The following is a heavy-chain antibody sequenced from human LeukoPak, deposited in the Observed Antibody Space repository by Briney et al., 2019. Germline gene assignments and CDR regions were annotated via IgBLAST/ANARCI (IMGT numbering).Heavy chain of an antibody. Sequence: SETLSLTCIVSGGSISSGGYSWSWIRQPPGKGLEWIGYIYHSGSTYYNPSLKSRVTISVDRSKNQFSLKLSSVTAADTAVYYCARGDFIFDYWGQGTLVTVSS. CDR1: GGSISSGGYS. D-gene: IGHD2-21*02. V-gene: IGHV4-30-2*01. J-gene: IGHJ4*02. CDR2: IYHSGST. CDR3: ARGDFIFDY.